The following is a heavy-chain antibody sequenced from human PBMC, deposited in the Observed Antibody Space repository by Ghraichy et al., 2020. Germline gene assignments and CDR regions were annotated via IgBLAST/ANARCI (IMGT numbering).Heavy chain of an antibody. V-gene: IGHV3-21*01. D-gene: IGHD2-2*01. CDR1: EFTFSGYG. Sequence: GESLNISCAASEFTFSGYGMNWVRQAPGKGLEWVSSISSSSSYIYYADSVKGRFTISRDNAKNSLYLQMNSLRAEDTAVYYCAREIGSTTCCNWFDPWGQGTLVTVSS. CDR3: AREIGSTTCCNWFDP. J-gene: IGHJ5*02. CDR2: ISSSSSYI.